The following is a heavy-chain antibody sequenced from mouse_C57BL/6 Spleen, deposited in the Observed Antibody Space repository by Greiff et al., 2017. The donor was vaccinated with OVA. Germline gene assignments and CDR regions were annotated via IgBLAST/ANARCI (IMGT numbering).Heavy chain of an antibody. CDR2: IWSGGST. D-gene: IGHD4-1*01. CDR1: GFSLTSYG. V-gene: IGHV2-2*01. CDR3: ATLTGAAWFAY. J-gene: IGHJ3*01. Sequence: VQLKESGPGLVQPSQSLSITCTVSGFSLTSYGVHWVRQSPGKGLEWLGVIWSGGSTDYNAAFISRLSISKDNSKSQVFFKMNSLQADDTAIYYCATLTGAAWFAYWGQGTLVTVSA.